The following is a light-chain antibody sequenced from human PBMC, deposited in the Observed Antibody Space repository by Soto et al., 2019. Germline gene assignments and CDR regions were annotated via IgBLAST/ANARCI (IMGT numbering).Light chain of an antibody. Sequence: EIVMTQSPATLSVSPGERATLSCRASQSVSSNLAWYQQKPGQAPRLLISGASTRATGIPARFSGSGSGTEFTLTISSLQSEDFALYYDQQYNNWPPRGTFGQGTKVEIK. CDR1: QSVSSN. CDR3: QQYNNWPPRGT. V-gene: IGKV3-15*01. CDR2: GAS. J-gene: IGKJ1*01.